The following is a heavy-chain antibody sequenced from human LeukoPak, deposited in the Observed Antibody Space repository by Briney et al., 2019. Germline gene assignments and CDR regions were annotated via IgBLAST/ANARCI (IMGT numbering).Heavy chain of an antibody. Sequence: PSETLSLTCTVSSGSVTSGTYYWSWIRQPPGKELEWIGYISYRGGTNYNPSLKSRVTISADTSKNQFSLKLSSVTAADTAVYYCAREHSWGHFDYWGQGTLVTVSS. CDR3: AREHSWGHFDY. CDR1: SGSVTSGTYY. D-gene: IGHD3-16*01. V-gene: IGHV4-61*01. J-gene: IGHJ4*02. CDR2: ISYRGGT.